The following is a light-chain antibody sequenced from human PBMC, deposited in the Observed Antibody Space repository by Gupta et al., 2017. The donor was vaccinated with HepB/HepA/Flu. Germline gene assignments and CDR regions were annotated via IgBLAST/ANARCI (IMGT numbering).Light chain of an antibody. CDR1: QGIRDD. V-gene: IGKV1-17*01. CDR3: RQHNCYPVT. Sequence: DIQLTQSPSSLSASVGDRVTITCRASQGIRDDLSWYQQKPGRAPKRLIYSASSLQNGVPSRFSGSGSGTEFTLTISSLQPEDSAIYYCRQHNCYPVTFGQGTLMDI. J-gene: IGKJ5*01. CDR2: SAS.